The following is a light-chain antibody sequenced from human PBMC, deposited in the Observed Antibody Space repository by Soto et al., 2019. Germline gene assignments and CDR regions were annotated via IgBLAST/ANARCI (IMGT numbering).Light chain of an antibody. V-gene: IGLV1-40*01. J-gene: IGLJ2*01. CDR3: QSYDTDSVV. CDR2: ANN. CDR1: SSNIGANYD. Sequence: QSVLTQPPSVSGAPGQRVTITCTGSSSNIGANYDVHWYQHLPGAAPKLLIYANNTRPSGVPDRFSGSRSGITASLAIAGLQAEDEANYFCQSYDTDSVVLGGGTKLTVL.